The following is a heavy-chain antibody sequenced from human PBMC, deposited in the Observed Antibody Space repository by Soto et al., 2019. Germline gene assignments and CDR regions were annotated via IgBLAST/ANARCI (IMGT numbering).Heavy chain of an antibody. CDR2: IDPSDSYT. CDR3: ARHRDSSGWFDP. D-gene: IGHD6-25*01. Sequence: EVQLVQSGAEVKKPGESLRISCKGSGYSFTSYWISWVRQMPGKGLEWMGRIDPSDSYTNYSPSFQGHVTISADKSISNACLQWSSLKASDTAMYACARHRDSSGWFDPWGQGTLVTVSS. CDR1: GYSFTSYW. V-gene: IGHV5-10-1*01. J-gene: IGHJ5*02.